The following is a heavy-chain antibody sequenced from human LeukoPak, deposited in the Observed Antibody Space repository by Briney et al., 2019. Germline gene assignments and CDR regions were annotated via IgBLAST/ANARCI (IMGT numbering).Heavy chain of an antibody. CDR2: ISYDGSNK. J-gene: IGHJ4*02. V-gene: IGHV3-30-3*01. CDR3: ARDQINSYGYYFDY. D-gene: IGHD5-18*01. CDR1: GFTFSSYA. Sequence: AGGSLRLSCAASGFTFSSYAMHWVRQAPGKGLEWVAVISYDGSNKYYADSVKGRFTISRDNSKNTLYLQMNSLRAEDTAVYYCARDQINSYGYYFDYWGQGTLVTVSS.